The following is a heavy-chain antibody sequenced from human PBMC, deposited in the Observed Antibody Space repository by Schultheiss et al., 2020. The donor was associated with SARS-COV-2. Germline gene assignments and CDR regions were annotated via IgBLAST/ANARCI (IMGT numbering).Heavy chain of an antibody. V-gene: IGHV1-46*01. CDR2: INPSGGST. D-gene: IGHD4/OR15-4a*01. CDR1: GYTFTGYY. J-gene: IGHJ5*02. Sequence: ASVKVSCKASGYTFTGYYMHWVRQAPGQGLEWMGIINPSGGSTSYAQKFQGRVTMTRDTSTSTVYMELSSLRSEDMVVSSYVRSRRGATDPHFDPWGQGTLVTVSS. CDR3: VRSRRGATDPHFDP.